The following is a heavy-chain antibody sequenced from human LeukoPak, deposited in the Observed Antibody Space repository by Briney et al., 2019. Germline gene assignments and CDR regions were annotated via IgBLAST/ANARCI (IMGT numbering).Heavy chain of an antibody. J-gene: IGHJ4*02. CDR2: IIPIFGTA. D-gene: IGHD2-15*01. V-gene: IGHV1-69*05. Sequence: SVKVSCKASGGTFSSYAISWVRQAPGQGLEWMGRIIPIFGTANYAQKFQGRVTITTDESTSTAYMELSSLRSEDTAVYYCASEYCSDGSCFALFDYWGQGTPVTVSS. CDR1: GGTFSSYA. CDR3: ASEYCSDGSCFALFDY.